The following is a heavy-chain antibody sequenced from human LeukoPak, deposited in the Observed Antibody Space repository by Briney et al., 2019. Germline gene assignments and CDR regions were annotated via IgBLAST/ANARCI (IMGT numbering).Heavy chain of an antibody. Sequence: GGSLRLSCAASGFTFSDYYMSWIRQGPGKGLEWVSYISSSGSTIYYADSVKGRFTISRDNAKNSLYLQMNSLRAEDTAVYYCARRVYYYYYMDVWGKGTTVTVSS. V-gene: IGHV3-11*01. CDR2: ISSSGSTI. CDR3: ARRVYYYYYMDV. CDR1: GFTFSDYY. J-gene: IGHJ6*03.